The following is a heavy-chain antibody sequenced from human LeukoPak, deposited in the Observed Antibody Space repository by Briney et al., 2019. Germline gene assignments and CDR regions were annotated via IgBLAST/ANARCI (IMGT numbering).Heavy chain of an antibody. CDR2: IYHSGST. D-gene: IGHD6-19*01. V-gene: IGHV4-38-2*01. CDR1: GYSISSGYY. J-gene: IGHJ4*02. Sequence: KPSETLSLTCAVSGYSISSGYYWGWIRQPPGKGLEWIGSIYHSGSTYYNPSLKSRVTISVDTSKNQFSLKLSSVTAADTAVYYCASTGIAVAGHYFDYWGQGTLVTVSS. CDR3: ASTGIAVAGHYFDY.